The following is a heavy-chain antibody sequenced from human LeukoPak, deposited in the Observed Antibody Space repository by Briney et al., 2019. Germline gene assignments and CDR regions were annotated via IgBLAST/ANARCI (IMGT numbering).Heavy chain of an antibody. D-gene: IGHD4-11*01. V-gene: IGHV1-18*01. CDR2: IRGYNGNT. J-gene: IGHJ4*02. CDR1: GYTFINYG. Sequence: GASVKVSCKTSGYTFINYGISWVRQAPGQGLEWMGWIRGYNGNTNYAQNLQGRVTMTTDTSTSTAYMELRSLTSDDTALYYCARTTVSNARACYFDSWGQGTLVTVSS. CDR3: ARTTVSNARACYFDS.